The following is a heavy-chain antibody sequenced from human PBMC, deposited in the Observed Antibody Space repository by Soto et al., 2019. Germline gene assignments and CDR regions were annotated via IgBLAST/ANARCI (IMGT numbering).Heavy chain of an antibody. Sequence: SLRLSCVASGFAFSDSAIHWVRQPSGKGLEWVGRIKDKGNNYAIAYAASVTGRFTVSRDDSKNTAYLQINSLKIEDTAIYFCTRHRIIWANHMTAAVSNDGFDIWGQGTMVTVSS. D-gene: IGHD2-21*02. V-gene: IGHV3-73*01. CDR1: GFAFSDSA. CDR3: TRHRIIWANHMTAAVSNDGFDI. CDR2: IKDKGNNYAI. J-gene: IGHJ3*02.